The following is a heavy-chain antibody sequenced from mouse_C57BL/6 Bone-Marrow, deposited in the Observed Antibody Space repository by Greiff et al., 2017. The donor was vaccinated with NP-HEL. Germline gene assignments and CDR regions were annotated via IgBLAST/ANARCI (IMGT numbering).Heavy chain of an antibody. CDR2: ISYDGSN. D-gene: IGHD2-4*01. CDR1: GYSITSGYY. CDR3: ARSYYDYDY. V-gene: IGHV3-6*01. J-gene: IGHJ2*01. Sequence: ESGPGLVKPSQSLSLTCSVTGYSITSGYYWNWIRQFPGNKLEWMGYISYDGSNNYNPSLKNRISITRDTSKNQFFLKLNSVTTEDTATYYCARSYYDYDYWGQGTTLTVSS.